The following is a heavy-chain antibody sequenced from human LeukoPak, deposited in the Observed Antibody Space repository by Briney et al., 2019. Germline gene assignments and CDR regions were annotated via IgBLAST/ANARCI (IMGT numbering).Heavy chain of an antibody. CDR2: IIPNTGGT. J-gene: IGHJ3*02. CDR1: GYTFTDYY. D-gene: IGHD3-10*01. V-gene: IGHV1-2*02. CDR3: ARNLWFGESSDAFDM. Sequence: GASVKVSCKTSGYTFTDYYIHWVRQAPGQGLEWMGWIIPNTGGTNFAQKFQGRVTMTRDTSISTAYMDMSSLRSDDTAVYYCARNLWFGESSDAFDMWGQGTMVTVSS.